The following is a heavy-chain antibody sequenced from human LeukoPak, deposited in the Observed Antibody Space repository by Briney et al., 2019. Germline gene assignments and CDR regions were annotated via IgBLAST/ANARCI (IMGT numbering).Heavy chain of an antibody. V-gene: IGHV4-59*11. CDR1: GGSISTHY. J-gene: IGHJ6*03. CDR2: IYSSGNT. Sequence: PSETLSLTCTVSGGSISTHYWSWIRQLPGKGLELICYIYSSGNTNYNPSLKSRVTISADTSKKQFPLKLTSVTAADTAVYYCARKDDYHFFMDVWGTGTTVTVSS. CDR3: ARKDDYHFFMDV.